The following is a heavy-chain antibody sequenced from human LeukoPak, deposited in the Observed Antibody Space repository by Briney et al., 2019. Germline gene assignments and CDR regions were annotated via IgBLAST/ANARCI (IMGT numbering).Heavy chain of an antibody. D-gene: IGHD3-16*01. J-gene: IGHJ4*02. V-gene: IGHV3-30*18. CDR3: AKDRGDYVLDY. CDR1: GFTFSSYG. CDR2: ISHDGSNK. Sequence: QTGGSLRLSCEASGFTFSSYGMHWVRRAPGKGLEWMTVISHDGSNKYYVDSVKGRFTISRDNSKSTLYLQMNSLRAEDTAVYYCAKDRGDYVLDYWGQGTLVTVSS.